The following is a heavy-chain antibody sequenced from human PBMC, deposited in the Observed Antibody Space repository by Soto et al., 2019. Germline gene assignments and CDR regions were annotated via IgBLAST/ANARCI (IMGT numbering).Heavy chain of an antibody. CDR3: AKDPYWGELSGYFDY. J-gene: IGHJ4*02. CDR2: IKSKTDGGTT. Sequence: PGGSLRLSCAASGFTFSNAWMSWVRQAPGKGLEWVGRIKSKTDGGTTDYAAPVKGRFTISRDDSKNTLYLQMNSLKTEDTAVYYCAKDPYWGELSGYFDYWGQGTLGTVS. D-gene: IGHD3-16*02. V-gene: IGHV3-15*01. CDR1: GFTFSNAW.